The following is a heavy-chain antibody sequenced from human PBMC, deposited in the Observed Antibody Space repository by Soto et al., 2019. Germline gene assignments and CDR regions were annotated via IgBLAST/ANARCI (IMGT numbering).Heavy chain of an antibody. Sequence: QVQLQQSGPGLVKPSQTLSLTCAISGDSVSSNDADWNWIRQSPSRGLEWLGRTYYRSKWKYDYAEYGKSRIIINPDTSKNQFSLQLNSVTPEDTAVYDCAREGTSYNWKWKTAFESWGQGTLVTISS. J-gene: IGHJ3*02. CDR2: TYYRSKWKY. V-gene: IGHV6-1*01. D-gene: IGHD1-20*01. CDR1: GDSVSSNDAD. CDR3: AREGTSYNWKWKTAFES.